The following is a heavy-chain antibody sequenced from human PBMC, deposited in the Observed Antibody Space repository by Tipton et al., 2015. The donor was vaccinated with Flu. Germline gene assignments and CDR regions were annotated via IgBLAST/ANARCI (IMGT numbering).Heavy chain of an antibody. D-gene: IGHD3-10*01. CDR3: ARVGRGSYYFDY. V-gene: IGHV1-2*02. CDR1: GYTLTAYH. Sequence: QSGPEVKKPGASVKVSCKASGYTLTAYHLHWVRRAPGQGLEWMGWINPESGVTNYAQKFQGRVTMTRDTSISTAYMELSGLISDDTAVYFCARVGRGSYYFDYWGQGALVTVSS. CDR2: INPESGVT. J-gene: IGHJ4*02.